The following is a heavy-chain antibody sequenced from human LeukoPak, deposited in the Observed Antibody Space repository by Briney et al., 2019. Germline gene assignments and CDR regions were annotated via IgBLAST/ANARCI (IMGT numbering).Heavy chain of an antibody. V-gene: IGHV4-30-4*08. CDR3: ARVHEGNIGSYYFDY. Sequence: SETLSLTCTVSGASLSSSDSYWSWIRQPPGRGLEWLGYIYYGVSTYYNPSIYYSSSTYYTTSLTRRVSISVDTSMNKFSLRLTSVTAADTAIYYCARVHEGNIGSYYFDYWGQGTLVTVSS. CDR2: IYYGVST. D-gene: IGHD2/OR15-2a*01. J-gene: IGHJ4*02. CDR1: GASLSSSDSY.